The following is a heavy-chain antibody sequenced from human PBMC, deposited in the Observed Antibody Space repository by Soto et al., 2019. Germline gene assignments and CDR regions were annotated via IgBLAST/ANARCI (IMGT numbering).Heavy chain of an antibody. CDR2: IYYGGST. V-gene: IGHV4-30-2*01. D-gene: IGHD3-22*01. CDR1: GGSISSGDYS. Sequence: LSLTCAVSGGSISSGDYSWNWIRQPPGKGLEWIGYIYYGGSTYYNPSLQSRVTMSVARSRNQFSLKLNSVTAADTAVYYCARVRREYDNSGPVDYWGQGTLVTSPQ. CDR3: ARVRREYDNSGPVDY. J-gene: IGHJ4*02.